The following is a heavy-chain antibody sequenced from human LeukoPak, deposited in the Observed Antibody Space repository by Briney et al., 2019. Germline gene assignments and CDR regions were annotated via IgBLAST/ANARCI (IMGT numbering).Heavy chain of an antibody. CDR3: ARVSGSYSPPDY. J-gene: IGHJ4*02. Sequence: ASVKVSCKASGYTFTGYYMHWVRQAPGQGLEWMGWINPNSGGTNYAQKFQGRVTMTRDTSLSTAYMELSRLRPDDTAVYYCARVSGSYSPPDYWGQGTLVTVSS. CDR1: GYTFTGYY. V-gene: IGHV1-2*02. CDR2: INPNSGGT. D-gene: IGHD1-26*01.